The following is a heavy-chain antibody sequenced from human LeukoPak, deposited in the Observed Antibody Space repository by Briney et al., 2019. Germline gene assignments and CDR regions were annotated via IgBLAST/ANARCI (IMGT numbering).Heavy chain of an antibody. CDR1: RGTFSNYA. CDR2: IIPIFGTT. J-gene: IGHJ3*02. D-gene: IGHD3-22*01. Sequence: SVKVSCKASRGTFSNYAFNWVRQAPGQGLEWMGRIIPIFGTTNYAQKFQGRVSMTTDASTSTAYMDLSSLRSEDTAIYYCARDRSVYYDNNHVAFDIWGQGTVVTVSS. V-gene: IGHV1-69*05. CDR3: ARDRSVYYDNNHVAFDI.